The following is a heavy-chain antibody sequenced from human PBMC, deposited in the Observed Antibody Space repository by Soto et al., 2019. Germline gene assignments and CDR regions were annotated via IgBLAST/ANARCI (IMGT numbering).Heavy chain of an antibody. V-gene: IGHV3-11*01. Sequence: QVQLLESGGGLVKPGGSLRLTCAAPGFTFSDDYMSWIRQAPGKGLEWLAYISNSGSPIYYADSVKGRFTVSRDNARNSLYLQMNSLRGEDTAVYYCVRRDGDGWGQGTTVIVSS. CDR2: ISNSGSPI. J-gene: IGHJ6*02. CDR1: GFTFSDDY. CDR3: VRRDGDG.